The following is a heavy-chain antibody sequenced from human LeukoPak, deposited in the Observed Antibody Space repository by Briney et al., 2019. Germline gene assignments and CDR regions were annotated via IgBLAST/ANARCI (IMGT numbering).Heavy chain of an antibody. Sequence: SETLSLTCAVYGGSFSGYYWSWIRQPPGKRLEWIGYISYTGSTIYNPSLNSRVTISVDTSKNQFSLKLSSVTAADTALYYCAREIGPNDAFDIWGQGTMVTVSS. CDR2: ISYTGST. V-gene: IGHV4-59*01. D-gene: IGHD2-21*01. CDR3: AREIGPNDAFDI. J-gene: IGHJ3*02. CDR1: GGSFSGYY.